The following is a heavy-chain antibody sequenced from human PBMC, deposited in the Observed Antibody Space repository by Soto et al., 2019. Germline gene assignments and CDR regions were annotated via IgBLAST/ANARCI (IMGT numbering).Heavy chain of an antibody. CDR2: ISAHNGNT. Sequence: ASVKVSCKASGYTFSSYAITWVRQAPGQGLEWMGWISAHNGNTNYAQKLQGRVTMSTDTSTSTAYMELRSLRSDDTAVYYCARSYYGSGSFDYWGQGTLVTVSP. D-gene: IGHD3-10*01. V-gene: IGHV1-18*01. CDR1: GYTFSSYA. J-gene: IGHJ4*02. CDR3: ARSYYGSGSFDY.